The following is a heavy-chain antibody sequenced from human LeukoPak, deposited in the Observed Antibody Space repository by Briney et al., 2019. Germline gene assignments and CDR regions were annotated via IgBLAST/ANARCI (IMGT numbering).Heavy chain of an antibody. J-gene: IGHJ4*02. CDR3: ARVRYSDSSVLTRKRSYYFDY. CDR1: GGSISSYY. Sequence: PSETLSLTCTVSGGSISSYYWSWIRQPAGKGLESIGHISTSGSTNYNPSLKSRVTMSVDTSKNQFSLKLSSVTAADTAVYYRARVRYSDSSVLTRKRSYYFDYWGQGTLVTVSS. CDR2: ISTSGST. V-gene: IGHV4-4*07. D-gene: IGHD3-22*01.